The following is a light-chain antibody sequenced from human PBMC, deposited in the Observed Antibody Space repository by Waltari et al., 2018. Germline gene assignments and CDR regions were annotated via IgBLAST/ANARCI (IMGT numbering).Light chain of an antibody. CDR3: QQYNKWPLT. J-gene: IGKJ4*01. V-gene: IGKV3D-15*01. CDR1: QSVYTN. Sequence: EIVLTQSPATLSVSLGERATLSCRASQSVYTNLAWYQQRPGQAPRPLIYGASTSGTDIPARFSGSGSGTEFTLTITTLQSEDFAVYYCQQYNKWPLTFGGGTKVEI. CDR2: GAS.